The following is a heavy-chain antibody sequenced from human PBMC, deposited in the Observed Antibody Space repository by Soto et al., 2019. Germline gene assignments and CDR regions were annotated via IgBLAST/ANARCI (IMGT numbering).Heavy chain of an antibody. CDR2: ISGSGGST. J-gene: IGHJ4*02. Sequence: PGGSLRLSCAASGFTFNSYAMSWVRQVPGTGLEWVSAISGSGGSTYYADSVKGRFTISRDNSKNTLYLQMNSLRAEDTAVYYCAKNPGYYYDSTGYHFDYWGQGTLVTVSS. D-gene: IGHD3-22*01. CDR1: GFTFNSYA. CDR3: AKNPGYYYDSTGYHFDY. V-gene: IGHV3-23*01.